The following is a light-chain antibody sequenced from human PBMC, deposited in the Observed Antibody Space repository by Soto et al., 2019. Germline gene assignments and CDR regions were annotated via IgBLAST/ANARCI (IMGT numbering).Light chain of an antibody. J-gene: IGKJ5*01. V-gene: IGKV1-33*01. CDR1: RDIGKF. CDR3: QRYDSLPPT. Sequence: DIQMTQSPSSLSASVGDRVTITCQASRDIGKFLNWFQEKPGKAPKLLIYDASNLQTGVASRFSGSGSRTDFTFTITNLQPEDFATYYCQRYDSLPPTFGQGTRLEMK. CDR2: DAS.